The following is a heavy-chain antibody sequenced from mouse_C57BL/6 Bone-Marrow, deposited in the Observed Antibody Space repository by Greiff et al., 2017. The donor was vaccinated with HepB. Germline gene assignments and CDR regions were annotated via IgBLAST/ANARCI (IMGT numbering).Heavy chain of an antibody. CDR2: INPSTGGT. V-gene: IGHV1-42*01. CDR1: GYSFTGYY. D-gene: IGHD2-4*01. CDR3: ARTGLRPFAY. Sequence: VQLKESGPELVKPGASVKISCKASGYSFTGYYMNWVKQSPEKSLEWIGEINPSTGGTTYNQKFKAKATLTVDKSSSTAYMQLKSLTSEDSAVYYCARTGLRPFAYWGQGTLVTVSA. J-gene: IGHJ3*01.